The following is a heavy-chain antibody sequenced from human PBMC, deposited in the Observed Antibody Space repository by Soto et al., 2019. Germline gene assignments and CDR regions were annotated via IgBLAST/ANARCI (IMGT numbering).Heavy chain of an antibody. D-gene: IGHD6-13*01. J-gene: IGHJ6*02. Sequence: GSLRRSCSPSGFTFSSYAMHWVRQAPGKGLEYVSAISSNGGGTYYADSVKGRFTISRDNSKNTLYLQMSSLRAEDTAVYYWVKGIAAAYYYGMDVWGQGTTVTVSS. CDR3: VKGIAAAYYYGMDV. CDR1: GFTFSSYA. CDR2: ISSNGGGT. V-gene: IGHV3-64D*08.